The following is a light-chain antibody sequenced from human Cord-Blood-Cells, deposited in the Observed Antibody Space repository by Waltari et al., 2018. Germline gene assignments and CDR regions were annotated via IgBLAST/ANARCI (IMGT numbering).Light chain of an antibody. CDR3: QQYNNWPPMYT. Sequence: DIQMTQSPSTLSASVGDRVTITCRASQSISSWLAWYQQKPGKAPKLLIYKASSLESGVPSRFSGSGSGTEFTLTISSLQSEDFAVYYCQQYNNWPPMYTFGQGTKLEIK. CDR2: KAS. V-gene: IGKV1-5*03. J-gene: IGKJ2*01. CDR1: QSISSW.